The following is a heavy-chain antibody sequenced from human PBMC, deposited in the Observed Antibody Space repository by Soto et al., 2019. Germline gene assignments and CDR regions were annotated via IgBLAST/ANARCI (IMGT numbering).Heavy chain of an antibody. CDR3: ARDAYNYDSSGYYGH. CDR1: GYSVSRGYY. D-gene: IGHD3-22*01. J-gene: IGHJ4*02. CDR2: IDHSGST. V-gene: IGHV4-38-2*02. Sequence: SETLSLTCAVSGYSVSRGYYGGWIRQPRGRGLEWIGSIDHSGSTYYTPSLKSRVPISVDTSKNQFSLKLSSVPAADTAVYYCARDAYNYDSSGYYGHWGQGTLVTVPQ.